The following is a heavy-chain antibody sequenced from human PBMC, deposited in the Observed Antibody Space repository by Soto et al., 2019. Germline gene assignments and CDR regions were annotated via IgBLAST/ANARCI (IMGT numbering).Heavy chain of an antibody. Sequence: GASVKVSCKASGYTFTSYDINWVRQATGQGLEWMGWMNPNSGNTGYAQKFQGRVTMTRNTSISTAYMELSSLRSEDTAVYYCARGRQKGYYGSLTDMAVWGKGTTVTVSS. V-gene: IGHV1-8*01. CDR1: GYTFTSYD. CDR2: MNPNSGNT. J-gene: IGHJ6*03. CDR3: ARGRQKGYYGSLTDMAV. D-gene: IGHD3-10*01.